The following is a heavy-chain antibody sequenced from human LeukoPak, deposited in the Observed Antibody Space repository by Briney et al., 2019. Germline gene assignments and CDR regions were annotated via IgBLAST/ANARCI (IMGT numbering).Heavy chain of an antibody. D-gene: IGHD3-9*01. J-gene: IGHJ5*02. CDR1: GGSISSYY. Sequence: SETLSLTCTVSGGSISSYYWSWIRQPPGKGLEWIGYIYYSGSTNYNPSLKSRVTISVDTSKNQFSLKLSSVTAADTAVYYCATLLYYDILTGDGGWLDPWGQGTLVTVSS. V-gene: IGHV4-59*01. CDR2: IYYSGST. CDR3: ATLLYYDILTGDGGWLDP.